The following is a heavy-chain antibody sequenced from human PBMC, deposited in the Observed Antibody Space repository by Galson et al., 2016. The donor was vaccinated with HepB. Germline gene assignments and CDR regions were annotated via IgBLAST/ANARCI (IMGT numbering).Heavy chain of an antibody. D-gene: IGHD2-8*01. J-gene: IGHJ5*02. Sequence: SLRLSCAGSGLTFSNNWMTWVRQAPGRGLEWVAYINKGGSNKAYVGSVKGRFTVSRDNAKNSLYLQMNSLRVEDTAVYYCAVYGNTRPSRSFGPWGQGTLVTVSS. CDR1: GLTFSNNW. CDR3: AVYGNTRPSRSFGP. V-gene: IGHV3-7*03. CDR2: INKGGSNK.